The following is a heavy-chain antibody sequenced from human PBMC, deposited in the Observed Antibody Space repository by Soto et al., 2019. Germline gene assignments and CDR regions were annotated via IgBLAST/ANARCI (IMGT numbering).Heavy chain of an antibody. V-gene: IGHV4-31*03. CDR1: GGSISSGGYY. CDR2: IYYSGST. J-gene: IGHJ5*02. Sequence: ASETLSLTCTVSGGSISSGGYYWSWIRQHPGKGLEWIGYIYYSGSTYYNPSLKSRVTISVDTSKNQFSLKLSSVTAADTAVYYCARTPYYYDSSGYSNWFDPWGQGTLVTVSS. D-gene: IGHD3-22*01. CDR3: ARTPYYYDSSGYSNWFDP.